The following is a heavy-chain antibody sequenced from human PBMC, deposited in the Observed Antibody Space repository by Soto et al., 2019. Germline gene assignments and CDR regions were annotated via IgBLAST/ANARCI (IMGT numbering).Heavy chain of an antibody. Sequence: GGSLRLSCAASGFTFSSCAMSWVRQAPGKGLEWVSAISGSGGSTYYADSVKGRFTISRDNSKNTLYLQMNSLRAEDTAVYYCAKAYGDYLYLYFDYWGQGTLVTVSS. V-gene: IGHV3-23*01. J-gene: IGHJ4*02. D-gene: IGHD4-17*01. CDR2: ISGSGGST. CDR3: AKAYGDYLYLYFDY. CDR1: GFTFSSCA.